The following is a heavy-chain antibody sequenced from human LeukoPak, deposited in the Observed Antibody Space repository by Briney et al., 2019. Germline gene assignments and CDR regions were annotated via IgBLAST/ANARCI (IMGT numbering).Heavy chain of an antibody. J-gene: IGHJ6*02. Sequence: GGSLRLSCAASGFTFSSYGIHSVRQAPGKGLEWVAVIWYDGSNKYYANFVKGRFTISRDNSKNTLYLQMNSLRAEDTAVYYCARESDGMDVWGQGTTVTVSS. D-gene: IGHD3-3*01. V-gene: IGHV3-33*01. CDR1: GFTFSSYG. CDR3: ARESDGMDV. CDR2: IWYDGSNK.